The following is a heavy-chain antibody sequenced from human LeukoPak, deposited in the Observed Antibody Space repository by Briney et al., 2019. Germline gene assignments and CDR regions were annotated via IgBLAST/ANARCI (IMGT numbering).Heavy chain of an antibody. CDR3: ANLAKYFYGWETYYFFEH. CDR1: GFSFTTYW. Sequence: GGSLRLSCAASGFSFTTYWMSWVRQAPGKGLEWVANINQDGTEKYYVDSVKGRFTISRDNAKNSLYLQMNSLRVEDTAVYYCANLAKYFYGWETYYFFEHWGQGTPVTASS. D-gene: IGHD3-10*01. CDR2: INQDGTEK. J-gene: IGHJ4*02. V-gene: IGHV3-7*01.